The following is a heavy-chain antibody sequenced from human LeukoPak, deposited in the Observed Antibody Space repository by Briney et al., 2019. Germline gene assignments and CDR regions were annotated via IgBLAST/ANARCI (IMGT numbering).Heavy chain of an antibody. CDR2: INPSDGGT. CDR3: ARSSIRTYYYDSSGYYACDY. V-gene: IGHV1-46*01. CDR1: GYSFTSYH. D-gene: IGHD3-22*01. Sequence: GASVKVSCKASGYSFTSYHMHWVRQAPGQGLEWMGIINPSDGGTGYAQKSQGRVTMTRDTSTSTVYMELSSLRSEDTAVYYCARSSIRTYYYDSSGYYACDYWGQGTLVTVSS. J-gene: IGHJ4*02.